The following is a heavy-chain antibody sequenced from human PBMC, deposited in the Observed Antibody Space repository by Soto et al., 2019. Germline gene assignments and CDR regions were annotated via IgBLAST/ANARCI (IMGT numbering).Heavy chain of an antibody. CDR1: GFTFSSYA. CDR2: ISGSGGST. CDR3: AKDQYSSSWYSRAFDI. D-gene: IGHD6-13*01. Sequence: PGGSLRLSCAASGFTFSSYAMSWVRQAPGKGLEWVSAISGSGGSTYYADSVKGRFTISRDNSKNTLYLQMNSLRAEDTAVYYCAKDQYSSSWYSRAFDIWGQGTMVTVSS. J-gene: IGHJ3*02. V-gene: IGHV3-23*01.